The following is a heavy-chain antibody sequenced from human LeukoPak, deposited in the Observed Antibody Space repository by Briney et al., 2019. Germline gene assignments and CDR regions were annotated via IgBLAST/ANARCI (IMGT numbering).Heavy chain of an antibody. J-gene: IGHJ4*02. D-gene: IGHD6-13*01. CDR1: LYTLSSNT. Sequence: GGSLRLSSAASLYTLSSNTMSSVRDAPGERLEWVSCVTGIGGSTYYADSVNGRFTIFRVNSKNALYLQMISLRAEGTAVYYCAPAPYSSSWHFDYWGQGTLVTVSS. CDR3: APAPYSSSWHFDY. CDR2: VTGIGGST. V-gene: IGHV3-23*01.